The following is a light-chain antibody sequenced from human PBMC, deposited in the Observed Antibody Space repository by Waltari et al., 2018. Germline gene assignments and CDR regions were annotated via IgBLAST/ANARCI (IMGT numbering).Light chain of an antibody. CDR2: RDD. CDR1: ASNIGSYN. V-gene: IGLV1-47*01. CDR3: AAWDDILTAWV. J-gene: IGLJ3*02. Sequence: QSGLTQSPSASGTPGQSVTISCSGGASNIGSYNVYWYQQLPGTAPKLLIYRDDRRPSGVPARFSGSKAVTSASLTISGHRSEDAADYYCAAWDDILTAWVFGGGTKLTVL.